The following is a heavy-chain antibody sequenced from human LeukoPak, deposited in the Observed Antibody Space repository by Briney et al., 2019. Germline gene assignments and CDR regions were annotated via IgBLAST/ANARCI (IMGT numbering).Heavy chain of an antibody. CDR2: INSDGSST. V-gene: IGHV3-74*01. J-gene: IGHJ4*02. CDR3: ARAPSVRFLEWNYDY. Sequence: GGSLRLSCAASGFTFSSYWMHWVRQAPGKGLVWVSRINSDGSSTSYADSVKGRFTISRDNAKNTLYLQMNSLRAEDTAVYYCARAPSVRFLEWNYDYWGQGTLVTVSS. CDR1: GFTFSSYW. D-gene: IGHD3-3*01.